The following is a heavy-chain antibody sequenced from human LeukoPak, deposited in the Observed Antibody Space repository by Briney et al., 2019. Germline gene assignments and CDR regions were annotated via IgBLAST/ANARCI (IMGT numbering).Heavy chain of an antibody. J-gene: IGHJ4*02. Sequence: SETLSLTCAVYGGSFSGYYWSWIRQPPGKGLEWIGEINHSGSTNYNPSLKSRVTISADTSKNQFSLKLSSVTAADTAVYYCARRSISGNSWDYFDYWGQGTLVTVSS. CDR2: INHSGST. D-gene: IGHD4-23*01. CDR1: GGSFSGYY. CDR3: ARRSISGNSWDYFDY. V-gene: IGHV4-34*01.